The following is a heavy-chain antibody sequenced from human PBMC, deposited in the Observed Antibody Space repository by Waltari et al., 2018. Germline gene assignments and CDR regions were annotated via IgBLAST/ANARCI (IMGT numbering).Heavy chain of an antibody. CDR1: GFTFSTYA. V-gene: IGHV3-23*01. Sequence: EVQLLESGGGLVQPGGSLRLSCAASGFTFSTYAMNWGRQAPGRGLEWVSTISGSGGSTYYADSVKGRFTISRDNSKNTQYLQMNSLRAEDSAVYYCAKDRLYYGMDVWGQGTTVTVSS. CDR2: ISGSGGST. J-gene: IGHJ6*02. CDR3: AKDRLYYGMDV.